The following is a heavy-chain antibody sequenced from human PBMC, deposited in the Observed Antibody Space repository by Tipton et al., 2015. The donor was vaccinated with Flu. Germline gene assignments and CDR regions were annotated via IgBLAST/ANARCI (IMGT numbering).Heavy chain of an antibody. CDR2: ISSSGGII. CDR1: GFTFSSYE. D-gene: IGHD2-2*01. J-gene: IGHJ3*02. Sequence: SLRLSCAASGFTFSSYEMNWVRQAPGKGLEWVSYISSSGGIIYYADSVKGRFTISRDNAENSLYPQMNSLRAEDTAVYYCARDPTSWSNDAFDIWGQGTMVTVSS. V-gene: IGHV3-48*03. CDR3: ARDPTSWSNDAFDI.